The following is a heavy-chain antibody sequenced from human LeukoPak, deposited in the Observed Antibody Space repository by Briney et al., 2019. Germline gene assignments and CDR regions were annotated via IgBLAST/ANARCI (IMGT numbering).Heavy chain of an antibody. V-gene: IGHV1-2*02. CDR2: INPNSGGT. CDR3: ARVLDNSVAGTRIDY. D-gene: IGHD6-19*01. Sequence: ASVKVSCKASGYTFTGYYIHWVRQAPGQGLEWMGWINPNSGGTNYAQKFHGRVTMTRDTSISTAYMELSRLRSDDTAVYYCARVLDNSVAGTRIDYWGQGTLVTVSS. J-gene: IGHJ4*02. CDR1: GYTFTGYY.